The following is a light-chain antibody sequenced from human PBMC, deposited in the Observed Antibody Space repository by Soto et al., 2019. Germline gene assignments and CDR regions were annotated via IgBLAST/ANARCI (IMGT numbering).Light chain of an antibody. CDR1: SSDVGGYYY. Sequence: QSALTQPRSVSGSPGQSVTISCTGTSSDVGGYYYVSWYQQHPGKAPKLMIYDVTKRPSGVPDRFSGPKSGNTASLTISGLQGEDEADYYCCSYAGRYTFVCGTGTKLTVL. CDR3: CSYAGRYTFV. J-gene: IGLJ1*01. V-gene: IGLV2-11*01. CDR2: DVT.